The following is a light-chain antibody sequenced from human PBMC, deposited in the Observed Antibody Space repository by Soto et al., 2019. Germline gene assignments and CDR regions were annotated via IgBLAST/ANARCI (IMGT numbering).Light chain of an antibody. J-gene: IGLJ3*02. V-gene: IGLV2-11*01. CDR1: SSDVGGYNY. CDR3: CSYAGSQTWV. CDR2: DVS. Sequence: QSALTQPRSVSGSPGQSVTISCTGTSSDVGGYNYVSWYQQHPSKAPKLIIYDVSKRPSGVPDRFSGSRSGNTASLTISGLQAEDEADYYCCSYAGSQTWVFGGGTQLTVL.